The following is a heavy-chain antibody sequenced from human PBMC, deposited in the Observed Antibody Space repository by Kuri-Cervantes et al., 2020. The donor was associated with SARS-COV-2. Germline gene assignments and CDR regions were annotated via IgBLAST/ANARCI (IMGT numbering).Heavy chain of an antibody. Sequence: GESLKISCAASGFAFSNYGMHWVRQAPGKGPEWVAVISYEATNKYYAASVKGRFTISRDNSKNTLYLQMNSLRAEDTAVYYCARDFLLLAAQDYWGQGTLVTVSS. V-gene: IGHV3-30*03. CDR2: ISYEATNK. D-gene: IGHD6-13*01. CDR3: ARDFLLLAAQDY. CDR1: GFAFSNYG. J-gene: IGHJ4*02.